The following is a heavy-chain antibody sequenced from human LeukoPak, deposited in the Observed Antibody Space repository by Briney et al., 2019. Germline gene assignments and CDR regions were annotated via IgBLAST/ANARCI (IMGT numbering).Heavy chain of an antibody. Sequence: PGGSLRLSRAAAGFTFSNYAMTWARQAPGKGLEWVSSISGSGGTTYYADSVRGRFTISRDNSQDTLYLEMNSLRAEDTAVYYCAKDRAYSSSGQIDYWGQGTLVTVSS. CDR3: AKDRAYSSSGQIDY. D-gene: IGHD2-2*01. V-gene: IGHV3-23*01. CDR1: GFTFSNYA. CDR2: ISGSGGTT. J-gene: IGHJ4*02.